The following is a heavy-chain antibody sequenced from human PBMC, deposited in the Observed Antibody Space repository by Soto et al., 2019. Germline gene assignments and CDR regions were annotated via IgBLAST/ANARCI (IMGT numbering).Heavy chain of an antibody. CDR1: GFTFSDYY. V-gene: IGHV3-11*06. Sequence: QVQLVESGGGLVKPGGSLRLSCAASGFTFSDYYMSWIRQAPGKGLEWVSYISSSSSYTNYADSVKGRFTISRDNAKNSLYLQMNSLRAEDTAVYYCARDPSPYGDLRYGMDVWGQGTTVTVSS. CDR2: ISSSSSYT. D-gene: IGHD4-17*01. CDR3: ARDPSPYGDLRYGMDV. J-gene: IGHJ6*02.